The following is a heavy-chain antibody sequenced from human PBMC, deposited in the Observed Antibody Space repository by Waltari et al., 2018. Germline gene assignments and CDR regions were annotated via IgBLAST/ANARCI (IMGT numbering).Heavy chain of an antibody. CDR1: GGSFSGYY. CDR3: AGVPTVGATGGWFDP. Sequence: QVQLQQWGAGLLKPSETLSLTCAVYGGSFSGYYWSWIRQPPGKGLEWIGEINHSGSTNYNPSLKSRVTISVDTSKNQVSLKLSSVTTADTAVYYCAGVPTVGATGGWFDPWGQGTLVTVSS. V-gene: IGHV4-34*01. CDR2: INHSGST. J-gene: IGHJ5*02. D-gene: IGHD1-26*01.